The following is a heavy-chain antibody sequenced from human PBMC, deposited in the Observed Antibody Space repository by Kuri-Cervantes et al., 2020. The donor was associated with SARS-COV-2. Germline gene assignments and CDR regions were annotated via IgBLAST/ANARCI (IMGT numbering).Heavy chain of an antibody. CDR3: ARSYTAMDLRLLAYYYYGMDV. Sequence: GESLKISCAASGFTVSSNYMSWVRQAPGKGLEWVSVIYSCGSTYYADSVKGRFTISRDNSKNTLYLQMNSLRAEDTAVYYCARSYTAMDLRLLAYYYYGMDVWGQGTTVTVSS. V-gene: IGHV3-66*03. D-gene: IGHD5-18*01. J-gene: IGHJ6*02. CDR1: GFTVSSNY. CDR2: IYSCGST.